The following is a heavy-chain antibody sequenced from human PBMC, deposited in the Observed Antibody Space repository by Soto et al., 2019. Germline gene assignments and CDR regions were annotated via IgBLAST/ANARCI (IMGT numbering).Heavy chain of an antibody. CDR2: ISSSSSYI. V-gene: IGHV3-21*01. Sequence: GGSLRLSCAASGFTFSSYSMNWVRQAPGKGLEWVSSISSSSSYIYYADSVEGRFTISRDNAKNSLYLQMNSLRAEDTAVYYCARDPRIMITFGGVIVIPPVYYYYYGMDVWGQGTTVTVSS. CDR1: GFTFSSYS. D-gene: IGHD3-16*02. J-gene: IGHJ6*02. CDR3: ARDPRIMITFGGVIVIPPVYYYYYGMDV.